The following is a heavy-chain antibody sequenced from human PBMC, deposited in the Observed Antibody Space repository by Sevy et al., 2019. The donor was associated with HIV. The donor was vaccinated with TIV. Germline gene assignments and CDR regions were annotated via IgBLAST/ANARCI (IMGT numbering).Heavy chain of an antibody. D-gene: IGHD1-1*01. V-gene: IGHV4-39*01. CDR2: IYYRGST. J-gene: IGHJ4*02. CDR3: ARRSWTTSTPGDY. CDR1: GGSISSSSYY. Sequence: SETLSLTCTVSGGSISSSSYYWGWIRQPPGKGLEWIGSIYYRGSTYYNPSLKSRVTISVDTSKNQFSLKLSSVTAADTAVYYCARRSWTTSTPGDYWGQGTLVTVSS.